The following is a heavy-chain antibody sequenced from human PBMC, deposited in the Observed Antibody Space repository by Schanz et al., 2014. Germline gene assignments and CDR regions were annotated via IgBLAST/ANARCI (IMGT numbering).Heavy chain of an antibody. CDR1: GYTFTSYY. Sequence: QVQLVQSGAEVKKPGASVKVSCEASGYTFTSYYIHWFRQAPGQGLEWMGLINPSVGKTNYAQKCRGRVTMTRDKSTSTVYMELSSLRSEDTAVYFCARGPSTGAFDIWGKGTMVTVSS. CDR3: ARGPSTGAFDI. J-gene: IGHJ3*02. V-gene: IGHV1-46*03. CDR2: INPSVGKT.